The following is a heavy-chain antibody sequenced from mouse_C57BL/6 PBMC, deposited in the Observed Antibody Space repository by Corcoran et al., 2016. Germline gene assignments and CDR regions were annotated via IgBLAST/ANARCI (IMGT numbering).Heavy chain of an antibody. CDR2: IYTDTGES. CDR1: GSTFTEYP. Sequence: QIQLVQSGPELKKSGETVKISCKASGSTFTEYPMHWVKQAPGKGFKWMGMIYTDTGESTYAEEFKGRFAFSLETSASTAYLQINNLKNEDTATYFCVRGALPTVVVHWGQGTTLTVSS. V-gene: IGHV9-1*01. CDR3: VRGALPTVVVH. J-gene: IGHJ2*01. D-gene: IGHD1-1*01.